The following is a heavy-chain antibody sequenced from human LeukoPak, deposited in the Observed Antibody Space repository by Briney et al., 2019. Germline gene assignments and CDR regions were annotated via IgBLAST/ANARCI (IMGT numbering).Heavy chain of an antibody. CDR3: ARGEGGIAAAGTDF. Sequence: PGGSLRLSCAASGFIVSSNYMSWVRQAPGKGPEWVSVIYSGGSTYYADSVKGRFTISRDNSKNTLYLQMNSLRAEDTAVYYCARGEGGIAAAGTDFWGQGTLVTVSS. V-gene: IGHV3-53*01. D-gene: IGHD6-13*01. CDR1: GFIVSSNY. CDR2: IYSGGST. J-gene: IGHJ4*02.